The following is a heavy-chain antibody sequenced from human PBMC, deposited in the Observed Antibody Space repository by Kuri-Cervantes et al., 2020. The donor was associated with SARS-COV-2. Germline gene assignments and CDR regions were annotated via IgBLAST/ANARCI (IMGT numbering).Heavy chain of an antibody. CDR2: IYYSGST. J-gene: IGHJ6*03. V-gene: IGHV4-59*01. CDR3: ASVKYIDYYHYMDV. D-gene: IGHD2-15*01. Sequence: SETLSLTCTVSGGSISSYYWSWIRQPPGKGLERIGYIYYSGSTNYNPSLKSRVTISVDTSKNQFSLKLSSVTAADTAVYYCASVKYIDYYHYMDVWGKGTTVTVSS. CDR1: GGSISSYY.